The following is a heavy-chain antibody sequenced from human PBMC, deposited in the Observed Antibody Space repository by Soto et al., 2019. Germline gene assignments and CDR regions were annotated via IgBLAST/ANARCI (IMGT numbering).Heavy chain of an antibody. J-gene: IGHJ3*02. CDR1: GGSISSGGYS. V-gene: IGHV4-30-2*01. Sequence: SETLSLTCAVSGGSISSGGYSWSWIRQPPGKGLEWIGYIYHSGSTYYNPSLKSRVTISVDRSKNQFSLKLSSVTAAETAVYYCARSRVGYYDSSRYWIDAFDIWGQGRMVTVSS. D-gene: IGHD3-22*01. CDR2: IYHSGST. CDR3: ARSRVGYYDSSRYWIDAFDI.